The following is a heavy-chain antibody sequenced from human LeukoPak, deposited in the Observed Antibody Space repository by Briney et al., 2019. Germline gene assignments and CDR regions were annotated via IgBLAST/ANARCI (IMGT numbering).Heavy chain of an antibody. D-gene: IGHD2-15*01. CDR2: IWYDGSNK. V-gene: IGHV3-33*06. CDR3: AKGSDPWFVVADEYYFDY. J-gene: IGHJ4*02. CDR1: GFTFSSYG. Sequence: GGPLRLSCAASGFTFSSYGMHWVRQAPGKGLEWVAVIWYDGSNKYYADSVKGRFTISRDNSKNTLYLQMNSLRAEDTAVYYCAKGSDPWFVVADEYYFDYWGQGTLVTVSS.